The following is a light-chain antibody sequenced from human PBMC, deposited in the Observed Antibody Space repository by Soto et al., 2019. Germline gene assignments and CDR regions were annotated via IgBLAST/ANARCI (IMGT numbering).Light chain of an antibody. Sequence: DIQMTQSPSTLSASVGDRVTITCRASHSFTKYLAWYQQRPGKAPKLLIYDASSLESGVPSRFSGSGSGTEFTLTISSLQPDDFATYYCQPYNNWPLTFGGGTKVESK. CDR3: QPYNNWPLT. CDR1: HSFTKY. J-gene: IGKJ4*01. CDR2: DAS. V-gene: IGKV1-5*01.